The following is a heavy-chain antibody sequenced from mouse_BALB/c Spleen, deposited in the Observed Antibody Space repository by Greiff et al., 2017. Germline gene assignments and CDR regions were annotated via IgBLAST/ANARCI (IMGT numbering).Heavy chain of an antibody. D-gene: IGHD1-1*01. CDR2: ISSGGSYT. Sequence: EVQLVESGGGLVKPGGSLKLSCAASGFTFSSYTMSWVRQTPEKRLEWVATISSGGSYTYYPDSVKGRFTISRDNAKNTLYLQMSSLKSEDTAMYYCTREKVRDGSSPDFDVWGAGTTVTVSS. CDR1: GFTFSSYT. J-gene: IGHJ1*01. V-gene: IGHV5-6-4*01. CDR3: TREKVRDGSSPDFDV.